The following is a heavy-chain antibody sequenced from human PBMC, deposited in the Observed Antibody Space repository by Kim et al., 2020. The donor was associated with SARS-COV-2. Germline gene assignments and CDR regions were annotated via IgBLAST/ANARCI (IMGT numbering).Heavy chain of an antibody. Sequence: GGSLRLSCAASGFTFSSYGMHWVRQAPGKGLEWVAVIWYDGSNKYYADSVKGRFTISRDNSKNTLYLQMNSLRAEDTAVYYCARAYGPNNNWFDPWGQGTLVTVSS. J-gene: IGHJ5*02. CDR2: IWYDGSNK. CDR3: ARAYGPNNNWFDP. V-gene: IGHV3-33*01. D-gene: IGHD3-10*01. CDR1: GFTFSSYG.